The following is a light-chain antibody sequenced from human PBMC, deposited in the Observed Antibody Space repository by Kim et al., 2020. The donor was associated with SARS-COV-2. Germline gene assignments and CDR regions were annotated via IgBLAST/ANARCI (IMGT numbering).Light chain of an antibody. CDR1: QRVSST. CDR3: QQYNNWPPLT. V-gene: IGKV3-15*01. Sequence: SPGERATPSCRASQRVSSTLAWYQQKPGQAPRLLIYGASTRATGIPARFSGSGSGTEFTLTISSLQSEDFAVYYCQQYNNWPPLTFGGGTKVDIK. J-gene: IGKJ4*01. CDR2: GAS.